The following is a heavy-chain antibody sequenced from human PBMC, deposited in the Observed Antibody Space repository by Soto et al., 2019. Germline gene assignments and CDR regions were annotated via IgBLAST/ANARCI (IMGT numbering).Heavy chain of an antibody. D-gene: IGHD2-15*01. CDR3: AKERRIGKGFYCYYGMDV. V-gene: IGHV3-30*18. CDR2: ISYDGSNK. CDR1: GFTFSSYG. J-gene: IGHJ6*02. Sequence: GGSLRLSCAASGFTFSSYGMHWVRQAPGKGLEWVAVISYDGSNKYYADSVKGRFTISRDNSKNTLYLQMNSMRAEDTAVYYCAKERRIGKGFYCYYGMDVWGQGTTVTVYS.